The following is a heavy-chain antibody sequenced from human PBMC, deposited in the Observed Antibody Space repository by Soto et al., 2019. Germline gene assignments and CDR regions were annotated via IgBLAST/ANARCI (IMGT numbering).Heavy chain of an antibody. D-gene: IGHD5-18*01. CDR1: GYTFTGYY. CDR2: INPNSGGT. Sequence: ASVKVSCKASGYTFTGYYMHWVRQAPGQGLEWMGWINPNSGGTNYAQKFQGRVAMTRDTSISTAYMELSRLRSDDTAVYYCARELHPVKSQNHYYGMDVWGQGTTVTVSS. CDR3: ARELHPVKSQNHYYGMDV. J-gene: IGHJ6*02. V-gene: IGHV1-2*02.